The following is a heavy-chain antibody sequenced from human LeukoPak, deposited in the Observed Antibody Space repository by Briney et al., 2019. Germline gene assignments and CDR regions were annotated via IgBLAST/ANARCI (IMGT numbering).Heavy chain of an antibody. D-gene: IGHD3-22*01. J-gene: IGHJ3*02. V-gene: IGHV1-2*02. CDR1: GYTFTGYS. CDR3: ARVSGSYDSSGHAFDI. CDR2: INPNSGDT. Sequence: ASVKVSCKASGYTFTGYSMHWVRQAPGQGLEWMGWINPNSGDTNYAQKFQGRVTMTRDTSISTAYMELTRLRSDDTAVYYCARVSGSYDSSGHAFDIWGQGTMVTVSS.